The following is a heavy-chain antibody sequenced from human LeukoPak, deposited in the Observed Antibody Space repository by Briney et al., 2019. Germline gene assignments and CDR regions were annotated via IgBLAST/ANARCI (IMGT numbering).Heavy chain of an antibody. D-gene: IGHD3-9*01. CDR2: IYYSGST. V-gene: IGHV4-59*01. CDR1: GGSISSYY. Sequence: SETLSLTCTVSGGSISSYYWSWIRQPPGKGLEWVGYIYYSGSTNYNPSLKSRVTISVDTFKNQFSLKLSSVTAADTAVYYCARVVDRSLTVWGQGTLVTVSS. CDR3: ARVVDRSLTV. J-gene: IGHJ4*02.